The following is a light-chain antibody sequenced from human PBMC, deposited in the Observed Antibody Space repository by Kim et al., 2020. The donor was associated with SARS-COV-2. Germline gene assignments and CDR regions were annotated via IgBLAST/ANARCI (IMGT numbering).Light chain of an antibody. CDR2: RAS. CDR3: QQFENSPIT. J-gene: IGKJ5*01. V-gene: IGKV3-20*01. Sequence: SPGDTAPLSCMASQSVTTIYLAWYPHNPRQPPRLLIYRASSRATGIPDMLSGSGSGTDFTLSISRLGPEDSAVYYCQQFENSPITFGQGTRLEIK. CDR1: QSVTTIY.